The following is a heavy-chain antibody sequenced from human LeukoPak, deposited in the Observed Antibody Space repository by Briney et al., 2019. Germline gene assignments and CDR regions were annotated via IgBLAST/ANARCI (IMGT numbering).Heavy chain of an antibody. CDR1: GITLSNYG. Sequence: SGGSLRLSCAVSGITLSNYGMTWVRQAPGKGLEWVAGISDTGGRTNYADSVKGRFAISRDNAKNTLYLQMNSLRAEDTAVYYCASQSDAPGSYPADWGRGTLVTVSS. D-gene: IGHD3-10*01. CDR3: ASQSDAPGSYPAD. CDR2: ISDTGGRT. J-gene: IGHJ4*02. V-gene: IGHV3-23*01.